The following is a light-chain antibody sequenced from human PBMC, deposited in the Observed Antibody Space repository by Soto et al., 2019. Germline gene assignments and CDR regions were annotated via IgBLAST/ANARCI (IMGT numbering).Light chain of an antibody. CDR1: SSDVGAYNY. J-gene: IGLJ3*02. CDR3: DSYTRSSRV. CDR2: EVT. V-gene: IGLV2-14*01. Sequence: QSVLTQPASVSGSRGQSITISCTGTSSDVGAYNYVSWYQQHPGKAPKLIIYEVTNRPSGVSDRFSASKSGNTASLTISGLQAEDEADYYCDSYTRSSRVFGGGTKVTVL.